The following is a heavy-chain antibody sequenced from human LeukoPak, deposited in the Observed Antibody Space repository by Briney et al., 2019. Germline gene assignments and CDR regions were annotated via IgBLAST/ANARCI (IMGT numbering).Heavy chain of an antibody. J-gene: IGHJ4*02. D-gene: IGHD2-8*01. CDR3: ARAPYCTNGVCYFDY. CDR1: GYSFTSYW. CDR2: IYPGDSDT. V-gene: IGHV5-51*01. Sequence: GESLQISCKGSGYSFTSYWIGWVRPMPGKGLEWMGIIYPGDSDTRYSPSFQGQATISADKSISTAYLQWSSLKASDTAMYYCARAPYCTNGVCYFDYWGQGTLVTVSS.